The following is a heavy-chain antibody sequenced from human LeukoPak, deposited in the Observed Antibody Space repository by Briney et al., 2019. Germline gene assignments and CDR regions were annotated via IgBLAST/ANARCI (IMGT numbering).Heavy chain of an antibody. CDR3: ARDESLWEIRH. Sequence: GGSLTLSCTASGITFRNYWVHWVRQAPGKGLVWVSRINDYGGTTTYADSVKGRFTISRDNAKNSVYLQMSGLRAEDTAVYYCARDESLWEIRHWGQGTLVTVSS. D-gene: IGHD3-16*01. CDR2: INDYGGTT. CDR1: GITFRNYW. V-gene: IGHV3-74*01. J-gene: IGHJ4*02.